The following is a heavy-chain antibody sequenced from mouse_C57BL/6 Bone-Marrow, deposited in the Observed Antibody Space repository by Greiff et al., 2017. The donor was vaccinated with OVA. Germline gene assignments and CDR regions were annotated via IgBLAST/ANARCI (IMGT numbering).Heavy chain of an antibody. D-gene: IGHD1-1*01. J-gene: IGHJ2*01. CDR2: ISSGSSTI. V-gene: IGHV5-17*01. CDR3: ARNYYGSPYYFDY. CDR1: GFTFSDYG. Sequence: EVQLMESGGGLVKPGGSLKLSCAASGFTFSDYGMHWVRQAPEKGLEWVAYISSGSSTIYYADTVKGRFTISRDNAKNTLFLQMTSLRSEDTAMYYCARNYYGSPYYFDYWGQGTTLTVSS.